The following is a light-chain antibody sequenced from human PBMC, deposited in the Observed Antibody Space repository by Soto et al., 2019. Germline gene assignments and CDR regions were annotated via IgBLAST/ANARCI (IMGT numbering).Light chain of an antibody. CDR1: QSISRN. Sequence: DIQLTQSPSSLSPSVGDRITLSCRASQSISRNLNWYQQMPGKAPSLLIYAARDLQSGVPGRFSGSGSGTEFNLTISSLQPEDLAVYYCQQRSNWPQTFGQGTKVEIK. CDR3: QQRSNWPQT. V-gene: IGKV1-39*01. J-gene: IGKJ1*01. CDR2: AAR.